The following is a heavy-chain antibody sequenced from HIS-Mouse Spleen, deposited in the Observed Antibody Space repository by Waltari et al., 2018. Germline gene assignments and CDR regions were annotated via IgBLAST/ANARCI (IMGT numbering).Heavy chain of an antibody. Sequence: EVQLVESGGGLVQPGGSLRLSCAASGFTFSSYWMHWVRKAPGKGLVWVSRINSDGSSTSYADSVKGRFTISRDNAKNTLYLQMNSLRAEDTAVYYCARAQYYYGSGSYYFDYWGQGTLVTVSS. D-gene: IGHD3-10*01. CDR1: GFTFSSYW. V-gene: IGHV3-74*01. CDR3: ARAQYYYGSGSYYFDY. CDR2: INSDGSST. J-gene: IGHJ4*02.